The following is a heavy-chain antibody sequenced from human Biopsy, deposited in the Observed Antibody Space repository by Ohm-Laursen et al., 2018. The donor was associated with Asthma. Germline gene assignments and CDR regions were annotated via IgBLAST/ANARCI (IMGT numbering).Heavy chain of an antibody. D-gene: IGHD2-2*01. CDR3: ARKAGSCISRTCYSLDF. J-gene: IGHJ4*02. CDR2: INSVFGTT. V-gene: IGHV1-69*13. Sequence: ASVKVSCKSLGGTFNTYVIGWVRQAPGQGLEWMGGINSVFGTTTYPQKFQDRVTITADDSTSTVYMELSSPRSEDTAVYYCARKAGSCISRTCYSLDFWGQGTLVIVSS. CDR1: GGTFNTYV.